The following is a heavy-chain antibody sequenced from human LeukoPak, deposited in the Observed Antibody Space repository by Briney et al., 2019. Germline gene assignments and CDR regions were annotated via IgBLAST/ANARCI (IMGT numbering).Heavy chain of an antibody. J-gene: IGHJ4*02. Sequence: GGSLRLSCAASGFTFSSYEMNWVRQAPGKGLEWVSYVSSSGSTIYYADSVKGRFTISRDNAKNSLYLQMNSLRAEDTAVYYCARDVGATTSPFDYWGQGTLVTVSS. CDR1: GFTFSSYE. CDR3: ARDVGATTSPFDY. V-gene: IGHV3-48*03. D-gene: IGHD1-26*01. CDR2: VSSSGSTI.